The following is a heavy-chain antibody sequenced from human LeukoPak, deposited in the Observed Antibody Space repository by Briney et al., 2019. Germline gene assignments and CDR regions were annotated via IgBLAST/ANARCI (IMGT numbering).Heavy chain of an antibody. CDR1: GYTLSYEL. CDR2: IREDGRKA. J-gene: IGHJ4*02. Sequence: GGSLIHSFAAHGYTLSYELRTPVRQTPGKVAEWVANIREDGRKAYYVDSVRGRFTISRDNVKNSLYLQMSYLRTEDTAIYYCARDQVGGHYQFWGQGALVAVSS. D-gene: IGHD2-21*02. V-gene: IGHV3-7*01. CDR3: ARDQVGGHYQF.